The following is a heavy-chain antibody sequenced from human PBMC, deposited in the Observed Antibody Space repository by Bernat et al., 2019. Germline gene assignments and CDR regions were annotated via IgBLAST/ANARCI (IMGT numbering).Heavy chain of an antibody. Sequence: EVQLVESGGGLVQPGGSLRLSCAASGFTFSSYWMSWVRQAPGKGLEWVANIKQDGSEKYYVDSVKGRFTISRDNATNSLYLQMNSLRAEDTAVYYCARRGYSYRYGMDVWGQGTTVTVSS. CDR1: GFTFSSYW. D-gene: IGHD5-18*01. CDR2: IKQDGSEK. V-gene: IGHV3-7*01. CDR3: ARRGYSYRYGMDV. J-gene: IGHJ6*02.